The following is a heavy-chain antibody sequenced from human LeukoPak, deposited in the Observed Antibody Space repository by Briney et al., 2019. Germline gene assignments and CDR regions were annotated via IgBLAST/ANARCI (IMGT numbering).Heavy chain of an antibody. CDR2: ISSSSYI. CDR3: ARGANGSGSY. D-gene: IGHD6-19*01. V-gene: IGHV3-21*01. Sequence: PGGSLRLSCAASGFTFSSYSMNWVRQAPGKGLEWVSSISSSSYIYYADSVKGRFTISRDNAKNSLYLQMNSLRAEDTAVYYCARGANGSGSYWGQGTLATVSS. J-gene: IGHJ4*02. CDR1: GFTFSSYS.